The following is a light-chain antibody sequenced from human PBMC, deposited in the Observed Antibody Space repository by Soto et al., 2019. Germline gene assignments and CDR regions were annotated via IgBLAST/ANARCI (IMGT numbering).Light chain of an antibody. J-gene: IGKJ5*01. CDR1: QSVSSSY. CDR2: GAS. CDR3: QQYGSSPPIT. Sequence: EIVLTQPPGTLSLSPGERATLSCRASQSVSSSYLTWYQQKPGQAPRLLIYGASSRATGIPDRFSGSGSGTDFTLTISRMEPEDFKVYYCQQYGSSPPITFGQGTRLEIK. V-gene: IGKV3-20*01.